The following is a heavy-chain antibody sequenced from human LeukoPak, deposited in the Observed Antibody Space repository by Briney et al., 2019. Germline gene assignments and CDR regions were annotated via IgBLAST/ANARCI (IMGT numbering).Heavy chain of an antibody. Sequence: SSETLSLTCSVSGDSVSGYYWNWVRQPPGKGLEWIGYVHYRVRTNYNPSLEGRVTISLDTPQNQVSLELRSVTAADTAVYSCVRESRTTTDRDSYYYMDVWGKGTTVSVSS. J-gene: IGHJ6*03. CDR2: VHYRVRT. D-gene: IGHD1-1*01. CDR1: GDSVSGYY. V-gene: IGHV4-59*02. CDR3: VRESRTTTDRDSYYYMDV.